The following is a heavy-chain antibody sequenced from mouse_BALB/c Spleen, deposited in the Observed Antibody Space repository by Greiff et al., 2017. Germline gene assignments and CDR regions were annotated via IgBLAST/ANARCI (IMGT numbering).Heavy chain of an antibody. J-gene: IGHJ4*01. CDR1: GYSFTSYW. D-gene: IGHD2-3*01. CDR2: IDPSDSET. V-gene: IGHV1-74*01. Sequence: QVQLQQSGAELVKPGASVKISCKASGYSFTSYWMHWVKQRPGQGLEWIGMIDPSDSETRLNQKFKDKATLTVDKSSSTAYMQLSSPTSEDSAVYYCARYPIYDGHYGAMDYWGQGTSVTVSS. CDR3: ARYPIYDGHYGAMDY.